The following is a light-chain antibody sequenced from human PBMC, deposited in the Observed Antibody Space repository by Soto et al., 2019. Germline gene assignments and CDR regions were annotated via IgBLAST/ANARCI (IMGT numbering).Light chain of an antibody. Sequence: DIQMTQSPSTLSASVGDRVTITCRASQSISSWLAWYQQKPGKAPKLLIYKASSLESGVPSRFSGSVSGTGFPLTISSLQPDDFATYYCQKYNSYRRTFGQGTKVEI. J-gene: IGKJ1*01. V-gene: IGKV1-5*03. CDR2: KAS. CDR3: QKYNSYRRT. CDR1: QSISSW.